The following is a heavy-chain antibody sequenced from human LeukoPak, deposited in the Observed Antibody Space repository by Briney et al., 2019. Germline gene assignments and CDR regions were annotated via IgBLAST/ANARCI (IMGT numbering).Heavy chain of an antibody. V-gene: IGHV5-51*01. CDR3: ARRIAVAGTDYFDY. Sequence: GESLKISCKGSGYSFTSYWIGWVRQMPGKGLEWMGIIYPGNSDTRYSPSFQGQVTISADKSISTAYVQWSSLKASDTAMYYCARRIAVAGTDYFDYWGQGTLVTVSS. CDR2: IYPGNSDT. J-gene: IGHJ4*02. CDR1: GYSFTSYW. D-gene: IGHD6-19*01.